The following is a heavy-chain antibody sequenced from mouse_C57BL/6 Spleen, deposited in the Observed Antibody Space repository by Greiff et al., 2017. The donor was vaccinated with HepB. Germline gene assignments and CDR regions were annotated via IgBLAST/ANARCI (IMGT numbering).Heavy chain of an antibody. V-gene: IGHV1-80*01. Sequence: VQLQQSGAELVKPGASVKISCKASGYAFSSYWMNWVKQRPGKGLEWIGQIYPGDGDTNYNGKFKGKATLTADKSSSTAYMQLSSLTSEDSAVYFCAIEGNYYYYAMDYWGQGTSVTVSS. J-gene: IGHJ4*01. D-gene: IGHD1-1*01. CDR2: IYPGDGDT. CDR3: AIEGNYYYYAMDY. CDR1: GYAFSSYW.